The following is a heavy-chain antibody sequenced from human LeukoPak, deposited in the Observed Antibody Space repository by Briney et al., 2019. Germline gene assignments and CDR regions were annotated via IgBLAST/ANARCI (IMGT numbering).Heavy chain of an antibody. V-gene: IGHV1-69*04. Sequence: GSSVKVSCKASGGTFSSYAISWLRQAPGQGLEWMGRIIPILGIANYAQKFQGRVTITADKSTSTAYMELSSLRSEDTAVYYCARDLGHYDILTGYYAGGPLDYWGQGTLVTVSS. CDR2: IIPILGIA. CDR3: ARDLGHYDILTGYYAGGPLDY. J-gene: IGHJ4*02. D-gene: IGHD3-9*01. CDR1: GGTFSSYA.